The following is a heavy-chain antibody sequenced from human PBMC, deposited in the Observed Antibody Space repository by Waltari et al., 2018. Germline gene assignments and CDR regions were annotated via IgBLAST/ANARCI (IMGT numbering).Heavy chain of an antibody. CDR1: GGTFSSYA. CDR2: IIPIFGTA. CDR3: AREGGGSYGSGRSYYYGMDV. V-gene: IGHV1-69*01. D-gene: IGHD3-10*01. J-gene: IGHJ6*02. Sequence: QVQLVQSGAEVKKPGSSVKVSCKASGGTFSSYAISWVRQAPGQGLEWMGGIIPIFGTANYAQKFQGRVTITADESTSTAYMELSSLRSEDTAVYYCAREGGGSYGSGRSYYYGMDVWGQGTTVTVSS.